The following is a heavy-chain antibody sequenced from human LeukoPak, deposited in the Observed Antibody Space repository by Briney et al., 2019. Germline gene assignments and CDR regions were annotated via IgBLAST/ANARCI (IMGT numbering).Heavy chain of an antibody. CDR2: ISGSGDAT. D-gene: IGHD6-19*01. J-gene: IGHJ4*02. CDR3: ARGAGSRPFDY. V-gene: IGHV3-23*01. CDR1: GFTFSTYG. Sequence: PGGSLRLSCAAPGFTFSTYGMSWVRQAPGKGLEWVSVISGSGDATFYADSVKGRFTISRDNSENTLNLQINSLRAEDTAVYYFARGAGSRPFDYWGQGTLITVSS.